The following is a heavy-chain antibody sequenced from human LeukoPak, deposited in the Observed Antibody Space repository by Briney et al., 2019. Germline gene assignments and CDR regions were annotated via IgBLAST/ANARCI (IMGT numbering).Heavy chain of an antibody. CDR3: ARARATMVRGVTYYYYYYMDV. D-gene: IGHD3-10*01. J-gene: IGHJ6*03. CDR1: GYTFTSYG. CDR2: ISAYNGNT. V-gene: IGHV1-18*01. Sequence: GASVKVSCKASGYTFTSYGISWVRQAPGQGLEWMGWISAYNGNTNYAQKLQGRVTMTTDTSTSTAYMELRSLRSDDTAVYYCARARATMVRGVTYYYYYYMDVWGKGTTVTVSS.